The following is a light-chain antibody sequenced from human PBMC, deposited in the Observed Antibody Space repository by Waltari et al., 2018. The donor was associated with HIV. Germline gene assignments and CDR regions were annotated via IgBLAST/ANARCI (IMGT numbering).Light chain of an antibody. CDR3: QQYYNAPFT. CDR1: QSVLFSSNNKNY. J-gene: IGKJ3*01. Sequence: DIVMTQSPDSLAVSLGERATINCKSSQSVLFSSNNKNYLAWYQQKPGQPPKLLIYWASTRESGVPDRFSGGGSGTDFTLTISSLQAEDVAVYYCQQYYNAPFTFGPGTKV. CDR2: WAS. V-gene: IGKV4-1*01.